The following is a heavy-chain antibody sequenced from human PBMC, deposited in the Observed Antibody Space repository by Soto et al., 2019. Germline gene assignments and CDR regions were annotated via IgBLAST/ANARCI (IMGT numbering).Heavy chain of an antibody. CDR3: ARGNVVPLDY. CDR1: GGSISSGNYY. Sequence: PAETLSLTCAVSGGSISSGNYYWSWIRQPPGKGLEWIGYIYHSGSTYYNPSLKSRVTISVDRSKNQFSLKLSSVTAADTAVYYCARGNVVPLDYWGQGTLVTVSS. V-gene: IGHV4-30-2*01. D-gene: IGHD2-21*01. CDR2: IYHSGST. J-gene: IGHJ4*02.